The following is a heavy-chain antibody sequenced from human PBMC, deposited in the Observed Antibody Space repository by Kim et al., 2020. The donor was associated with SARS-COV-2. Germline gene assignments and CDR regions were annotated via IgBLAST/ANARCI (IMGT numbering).Heavy chain of an antibody. J-gene: IGHJ4*02. Sequence: GGSLRLSCAVSEIGFSVYAMTWVRQAPGKGLEWVSSISGSGDNTYYADSVKGRFTISRDNSKNMVYLQMNSLRPEDTAVYFCAEPPGSGWFLIKYWGQGTLVPVSS. CDR2: ISGSGDNT. CDR3: AEPPGSGWFLIKY. D-gene: IGHD6-19*01. CDR1: EIGFSVYA. V-gene: IGHV3-23*01.